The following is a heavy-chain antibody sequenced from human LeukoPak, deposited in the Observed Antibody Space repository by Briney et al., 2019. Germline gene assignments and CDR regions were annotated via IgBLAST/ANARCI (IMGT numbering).Heavy chain of an antibody. Sequence: GASVKVSCKASGYTFSGYYMHWVRQAHGQGLEWMGWINPNSGGTNYAQKFQGRVTITRNTSISTAYMELSSLRSEDTAVYYCARNSYYYDSSGPHDAFDIWGQGTMVTVSS. CDR1: GYTFSGYY. D-gene: IGHD3-22*01. CDR2: INPNSGGT. J-gene: IGHJ3*02. V-gene: IGHV1-2*02. CDR3: ARNSYYYDSSGPHDAFDI.